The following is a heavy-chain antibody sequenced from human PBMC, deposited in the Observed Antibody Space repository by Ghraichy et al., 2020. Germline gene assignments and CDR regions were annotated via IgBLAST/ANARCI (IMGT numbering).Heavy chain of an antibody. Sequence: SVKVSCKASGGTFSSYAISWVRLAPGQGLEWMGRIIPILGIANYAQKFQGRVTITADKSTSTAYMELSSLRSEDTAVYYCASEGYCSSTSCYTHGFVNDPWGQGTLVTVSS. V-gene: IGHV1-69*04. CDR2: IIPILGIA. D-gene: IGHD2-2*02. CDR1: GGTFSSYA. J-gene: IGHJ5*02. CDR3: ASEGYCSSTSCYTHGFVNDP.